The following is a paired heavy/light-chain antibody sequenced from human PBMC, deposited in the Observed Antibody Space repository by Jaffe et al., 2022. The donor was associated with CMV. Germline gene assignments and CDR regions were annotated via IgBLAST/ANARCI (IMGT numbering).Light chain of an antibody. Sequence: DIVMTQSPDSLAVSLGERATINCKSSQSVFHSSNNKNYLAWYQQKPGQPPKLLIYWASTRESGVPDRFSGSGSGTDFSLTISSLQAEDVAVYHCQHYYTAPYTFGQGTKLEIK. CDR2: WAS. CDR1: QSVFHSSNNKNY. J-gene: IGKJ2*01. V-gene: IGKV4-1*01. CDR3: QHYYTAPYT.
Heavy chain of an antibody. Sequence: EVQLVESGGGLVQPGGSLRLSCAVSGFTFSTYEMNWVRQAPGKGLEWVSYITTSSSTIYYADSVKGRFTISRDNARNSLYLQMNSLRAEDTAIYYCVRGRGSTTVWGQGTLVTVSS. J-gene: IGHJ4*02. CDR1: GFTFSTYE. V-gene: IGHV3-48*03. CDR2: ITTSSSTI. CDR3: VRGRGSTTV. D-gene: IGHD1-1*01.